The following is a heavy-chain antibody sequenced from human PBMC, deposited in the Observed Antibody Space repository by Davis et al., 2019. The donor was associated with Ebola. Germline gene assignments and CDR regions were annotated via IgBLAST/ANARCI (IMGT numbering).Heavy chain of an antibody. D-gene: IGHD6-19*01. CDR2: IYYSGST. CDR3: ASSGWYGYAFDI. CDR1: GGSISSYY. V-gene: IGHV4-59*01. Sequence: SETLSLTCTVSGGSISSYYWSWIRQPPGKGLEWIGSIYYSGSTNYNPSLKSRVTTSVDTSKNQFSLKLSSVTAADTAVYYCASSGWYGYAFDIWGQGTMVTVSS. J-gene: IGHJ3*02.